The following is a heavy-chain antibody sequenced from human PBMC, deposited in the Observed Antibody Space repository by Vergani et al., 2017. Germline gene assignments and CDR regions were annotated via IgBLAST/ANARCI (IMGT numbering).Heavy chain of an antibody. D-gene: IGHD3-22*01. J-gene: IGHJ2*01. CDR3: ARRGYYYDSSGYSNWYFDL. Sequence: EVQLVQSGAEVKKPGKSLKISCKGSGYSFTSYWIGWVRQMPGKGLEWMGIIYPGDSDTRYSPSFQGQVTISADKSISTAYLQWSSLKASDTAMYYCARRGYYYDSSGYSNWYFDLWGRGTLVTVSS. CDR1: GYSFTSYW. V-gene: IGHV5-51*03. CDR2: IYPGDSDT.